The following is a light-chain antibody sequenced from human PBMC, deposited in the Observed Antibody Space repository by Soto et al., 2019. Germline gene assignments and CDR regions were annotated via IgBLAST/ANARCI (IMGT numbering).Light chain of an antibody. CDR3: SSYAGSNSVV. Sequence: QSALTQPPSASGSPGQSVTISCTGTSSDVGGYNYVSWYQQHPGKAPKLMIYDVTKRPSWVPDRFSGSKSGNTASLTVSGLQAEDEADYYCSSYAGSNSVVFGGGTKVTVL. CDR2: DVT. CDR1: SSDVGGYNY. V-gene: IGLV2-8*01. J-gene: IGLJ2*01.